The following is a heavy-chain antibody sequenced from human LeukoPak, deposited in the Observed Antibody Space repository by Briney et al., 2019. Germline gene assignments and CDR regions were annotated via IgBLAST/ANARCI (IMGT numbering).Heavy chain of an antibody. J-gene: IGHJ4*02. CDR2: INPNSGGT. V-gene: IGHV1-2*02. D-gene: IGHD2-2*02. CDR1: GYTFTGYY. Sequence: ASVKVSCKASGYTFTGYYMHWVRQAPGQGLEWMGWINPNSGGTNYAQKLQGRVTMTTDTSTSTAYMELRSLRSDDTAVYYCARDLPLYCSSTSCYTLGDLDYWGQGTLVTVSS. CDR3: ARDLPLYCSSTSCYTLGDLDY.